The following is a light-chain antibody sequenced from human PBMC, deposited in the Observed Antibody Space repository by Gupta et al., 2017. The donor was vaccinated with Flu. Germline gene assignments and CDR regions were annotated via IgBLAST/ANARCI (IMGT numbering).Light chain of an antibody. CDR3: QQDHSCPLT. Sequence: PSILSASVGDRVTITCRASRSINTWLAWYHQKAGKAPTVLLYKASTIKSGVPSRFSGSGSGTEFTLTIIGRQPDDFATYYCQQDHSCPLTFGQGTKVEIK. J-gene: IGKJ2*01. CDR2: KAS. CDR1: RSINTW. V-gene: IGKV1-5*03.